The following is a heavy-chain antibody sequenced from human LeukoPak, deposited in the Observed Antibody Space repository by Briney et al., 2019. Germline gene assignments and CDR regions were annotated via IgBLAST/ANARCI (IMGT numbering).Heavy chain of an antibody. CDR2: ISWNSGSI. Sequence: GRSLRLSCAASGLTFDDYAMHWVRQAPGKGLEWVSAISWNSGSIDYADSVKGRFTISRDNAKKFLFLQMNSLRVEDMALYYCAKDGGPYGGIRGYFDYWGQGTLVTASS. V-gene: IGHV3-9*03. CDR3: AKDGGPYGGIRGYFDY. J-gene: IGHJ4*02. D-gene: IGHD4-23*01. CDR1: GLTFDDYA.